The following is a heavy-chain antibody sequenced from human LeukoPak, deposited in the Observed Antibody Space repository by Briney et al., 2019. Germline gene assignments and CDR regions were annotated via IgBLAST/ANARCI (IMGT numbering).Heavy chain of an antibody. D-gene: IGHD6-19*01. CDR3: ARAFFRLVPDY. J-gene: IGHJ4*02. CDR2: ISAYNGNT. CDR1: GYTFTSYG. V-gene: IGHV1-18*01. Sequence: VASVKVSCKASGYTFTSYGISWVRQAPGQGLEWMGWISAYNGNTNYAQKLQGRVTKTTDTSTSTAYMELRSLRSDDTAVYYCARAFFRLVPDYWGQGTLVTVSS.